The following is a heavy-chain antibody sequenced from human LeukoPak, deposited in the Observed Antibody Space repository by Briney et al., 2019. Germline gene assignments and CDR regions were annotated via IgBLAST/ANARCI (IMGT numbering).Heavy chain of an antibody. Sequence: SETLSLTCTVSGGSISSGGYYWSWIRQHPGKGLEWIGYIYNSGSTYYNPSLKSRVTISVDTSKNQFSLKLSSVTAADTALYYCARGPGTWYYYWGQGTLVTVSS. J-gene: IGHJ4*02. CDR3: ARGPGTWYYY. D-gene: IGHD6-13*01. CDR1: GGSISSGGYY. V-gene: IGHV4-31*03. CDR2: IYNSGST.